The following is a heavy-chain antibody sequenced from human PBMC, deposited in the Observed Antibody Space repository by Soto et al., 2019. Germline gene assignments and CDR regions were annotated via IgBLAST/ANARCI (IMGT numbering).Heavy chain of an antibody. J-gene: IGHJ6*02. D-gene: IGHD1-1*01. V-gene: IGHV1-3*01. CDR3: ARGKGMEENYYYYGMDI. CDR2: LNGGTGQT. Sequence: ASVTLSFTASGSTFSTYAIHWVRQAPGQSLEWMGWLNGGTGQTRYSQRFQDRVTITRDTSASTAYMEVSSLRPEDTAVYYCARGKGMEENYYYYGMDIWGQGTTVTVS. CDR1: GSTFSTYA.